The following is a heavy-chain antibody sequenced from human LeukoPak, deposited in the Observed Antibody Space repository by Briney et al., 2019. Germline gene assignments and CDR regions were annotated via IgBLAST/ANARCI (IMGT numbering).Heavy chain of an antibody. CDR3: AKGMVSGASQNRYFDF. V-gene: IGHV3-23*01. J-gene: IGHJ2*01. CDR1: GFTFSNYA. CDR2: LSGGGGTT. Sequence: PGGSLRLSCADSGFTFSNYAMNWVRQAPGKGLEHDSTLSGGGGTTYYADSVRGRFTISRDNSKNTLYLQLNSLRAEDTAVYYCAKGMVSGASQNRYFDFWGRGTLVTVSS. D-gene: IGHD2-8*01.